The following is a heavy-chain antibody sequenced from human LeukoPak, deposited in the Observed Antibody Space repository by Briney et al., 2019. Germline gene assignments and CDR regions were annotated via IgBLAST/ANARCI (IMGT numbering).Heavy chain of an antibody. Sequence: GGSLRLSCAASGFTFTTYAMSWVRQAPGKGLEWVSTISGTGGSAYYADSVKGRFTISRDNSKNTLYLQMNSLRVEDTAVYYCARGRPHGNDYWGQGTLVTVSS. CDR3: ARGRPHGNDY. D-gene: IGHD4-23*01. J-gene: IGHJ4*02. CDR1: GFTFTTYA. V-gene: IGHV3-23*01. CDR2: ISGTGGSA.